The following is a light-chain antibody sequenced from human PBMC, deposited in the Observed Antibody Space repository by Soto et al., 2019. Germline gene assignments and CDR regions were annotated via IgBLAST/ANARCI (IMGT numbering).Light chain of an antibody. CDR3: SSYAGSNNYV. V-gene: IGLV2-8*01. Sequence: QSALTQPPSASGSPGQSVTISCTGTSSDVGGYNYVSWYQEHPGKAPKLMIYDISKRPSGVPDRFSDSKSGNTASLTVSGLQAEDEADYYCSSYAGSNNYVFGTGTKLTVL. CDR1: SSDVGGYNY. J-gene: IGLJ1*01. CDR2: DIS.